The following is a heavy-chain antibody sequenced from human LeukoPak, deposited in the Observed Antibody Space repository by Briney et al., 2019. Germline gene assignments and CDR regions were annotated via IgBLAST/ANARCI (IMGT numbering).Heavy chain of an antibody. D-gene: IGHD4-17*01. CDR1: GGSISSYY. CDR2: IYYSGST. Sequence: SETLSLTCTVSGGSISSYYWSWIRQPPGKGLEWIGYIYYSGSTNYNPSLKSRVTISVDTSKNQFSLKLSSVTAADTAVYYCARASGDYLFDYWGQGTLVTVSS. V-gene: IGHV4-59*01. CDR3: ARASGDYLFDY. J-gene: IGHJ4*02.